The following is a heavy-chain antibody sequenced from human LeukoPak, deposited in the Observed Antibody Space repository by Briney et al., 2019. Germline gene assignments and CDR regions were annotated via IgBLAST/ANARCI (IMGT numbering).Heavy chain of an antibody. Sequence: GGSLRLSCAASGFTFSSYAMSWVRQAPGKGLEWVSLISGSGGSTYYADSVKGRFTISRANAKNSLSLQMYSLRAEDTGVYYCARVGYYYYYAMDVWGQGTTVTVSS. J-gene: IGHJ6*02. CDR1: GFTFSSYA. V-gene: IGHV3-23*01. CDR3: ARVGYYYYYAMDV. CDR2: ISGSGGST.